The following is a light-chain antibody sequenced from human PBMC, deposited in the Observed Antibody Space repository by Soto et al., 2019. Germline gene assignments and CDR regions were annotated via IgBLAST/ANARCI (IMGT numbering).Light chain of an antibody. J-gene: IGLJ2*01. V-gene: IGLV6-57*03. Sequence: NFMLTQPHSVSEAPGKTVTISCTRSSGSIASNYVQGYQQRPGSAPTTVIYEDNQRPSGVHDRFSGSIDSSSNSASLTIAGLKTEDEADYYCQSYDSSNVVLGGGTQVTVL. CDR2: EDN. CDR1: SGSIASNY. CDR3: QSYDSSNVV.